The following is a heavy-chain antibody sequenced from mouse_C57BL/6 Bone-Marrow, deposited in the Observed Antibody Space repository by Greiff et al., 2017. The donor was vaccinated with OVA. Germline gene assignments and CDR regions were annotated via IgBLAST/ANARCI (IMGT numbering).Heavy chain of an antibody. CDR1: GFNIKNTY. CDR2: IDPANGNT. V-gene: IGHV14-3*01. Sequence: EVQGVESVAELVRPGASVKLSCTASGFNIKNTYMHWVKQRPEQGLEWIGRIDPANGNTKYAPKFQGKATITADTSSNTAYLQLSSLTSEDTAIYYCAPIYYGSLYWYFDVWGTGTTVTVSS. J-gene: IGHJ1*03. D-gene: IGHD2-2*01. CDR3: APIYYGSLYWYFDV.